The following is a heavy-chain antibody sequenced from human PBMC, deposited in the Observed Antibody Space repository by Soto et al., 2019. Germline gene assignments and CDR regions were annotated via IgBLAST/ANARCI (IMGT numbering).Heavy chain of an antibody. D-gene: IGHD3-16*01. CDR1: GASIRNSGL. J-gene: IGHJ4*02. CDR2: ISHGGTT. Sequence: SETLSLTCAVSGASIRNSGLCNWVRQPPGKGLEWIGEISHGGTTIYNPSLRGRVTISVDVSKNHFSLNLTSVTAADTAVYYCARDFKAPNDAWAFDYWGQGTLVTVSS. CDR3: ARDFKAPNDAWAFDY. V-gene: IGHV4-4*02.